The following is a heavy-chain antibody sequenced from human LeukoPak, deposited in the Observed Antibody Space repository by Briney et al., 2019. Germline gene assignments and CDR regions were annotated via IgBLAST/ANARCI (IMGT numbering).Heavy chain of an antibody. CDR1: GFTFSSYA. J-gene: IGHJ4*02. D-gene: IGHD3-3*01. CDR3: AKAYDFWSGYYPSFDF. CDR2: ISGSGGST. V-gene: IGHV3-23*01. Sequence: PGGSLRLSCAASGFTFSSYAMSWVRQAPGKWLEWVSAISGSGGSTYYADSVKGRFTISRDNSKNTLYLQMNSLRAEDTAVYYCAKAYDFWSGYYPSFDFWGQGTLVTVSS.